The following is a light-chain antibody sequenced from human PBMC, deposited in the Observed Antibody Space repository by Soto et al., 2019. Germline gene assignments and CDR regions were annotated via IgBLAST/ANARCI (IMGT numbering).Light chain of an antibody. J-gene: IGLJ1*01. Sequence: QSALTQPASVSGSPGQSITISCIGTSSDIGTYNRVSWYQQPPGTAPKLIIYEVNNRPSGVPDRFSGSKSGNTASLIISGLQAEDEADYYCNSFTTSNTYGFGTGTKLTVL. V-gene: IGLV2-18*02. CDR3: NSFTTSNTYG. CDR2: EVN. CDR1: SSDIGTYNR.